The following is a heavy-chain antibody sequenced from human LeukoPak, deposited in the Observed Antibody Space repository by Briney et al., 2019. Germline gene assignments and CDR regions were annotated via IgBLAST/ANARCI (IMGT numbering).Heavy chain of an antibody. CDR2: IYYSGST. Sequence: SGTLSLTCTVSGGSISSGDYYWSWIRQPPGKGLEWIGYIYYSGSTNYNPSLKSRVTISVDTSKNQFSLKLSSVTAADTAVYYCARGSRYSGSYYIYDYWGQGTLVTVSS. V-gene: IGHV4-61*08. J-gene: IGHJ4*02. CDR3: ARGSRYSGSYYIYDY. D-gene: IGHD1-26*01. CDR1: GGSISSGDYY.